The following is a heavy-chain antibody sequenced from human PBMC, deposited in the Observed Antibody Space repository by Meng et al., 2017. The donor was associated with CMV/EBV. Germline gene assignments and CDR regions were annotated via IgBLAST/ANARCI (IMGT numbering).Heavy chain of an antibody. CDR1: GFTFSSYS. CDR2: IYSGGST. D-gene: IGHD5-12*01. CDR3: ARWDIVTTFRKDYYYYGMDV. J-gene: IGHJ6*02. V-gene: IGHV3-53*01. Sequence: GESLKISCAASGFTFSSYSMNWVRQAPGKGLEWVSLIYSGGSTYYADSMKGRFTISRDNSKNTLFLQMNSLRAEDTAVYYCARWDIVTTFRKDYYYYGMDVWGQGTTVTVSS.